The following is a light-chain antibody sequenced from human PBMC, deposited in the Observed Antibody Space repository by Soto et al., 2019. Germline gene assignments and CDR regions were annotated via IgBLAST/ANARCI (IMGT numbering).Light chain of an antibody. CDR2: DVS. V-gene: IGLV2-14*03. J-gene: IGLJ1*01. Sequence: QSVLTQPASVSESPGQSITISCTGTSSDVGAYEYVSWYQQHPGKAPKLLIYDVSNRPSGVSTRFSGSKSGNTASLTISGLQAEDEGDYYCTSYTTRRLYVFGSGTKVTVL. CDR3: TSYTTRRLYV. CDR1: SSDVGAYEY.